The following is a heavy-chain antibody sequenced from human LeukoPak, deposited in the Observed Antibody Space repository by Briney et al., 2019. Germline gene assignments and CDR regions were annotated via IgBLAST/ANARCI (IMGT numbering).Heavy chain of an antibody. CDR3: ARISGAVQGAYYFDY. D-gene: IGHD1-26*01. CDR2: IDWDDDK. CDR1: GFTVSSNY. V-gene: IGHV2-70*11. Sequence: LRLSCAASGFTVSSNYMSWIRQPPGKALEWLARIDWDDDKKYRTSLKTRLSISKDTSKNQVVLTMTNMDPVDTATYYCARISGAVQGAYYFDYWGRGTLVTVSS. J-gene: IGHJ4*02.